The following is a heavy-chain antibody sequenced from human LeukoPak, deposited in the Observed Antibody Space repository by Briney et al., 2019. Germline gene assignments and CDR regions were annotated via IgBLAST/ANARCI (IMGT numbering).Heavy chain of an antibody. Sequence: PGGSLRLSCAASGFTFSSYSMNWVRQAPGKGLEWVSSISTTSSYIYYADSVKGRFTISRDNAKNSLYLQMNSLRAEDSAVYYCARDRTIGELVDSWGQGTLVTVSS. D-gene: IGHD3-10*01. CDR3: ARDRTIGELVDS. V-gene: IGHV3-21*01. CDR1: GFTFSSYS. CDR2: ISTTSSYI. J-gene: IGHJ4*02.